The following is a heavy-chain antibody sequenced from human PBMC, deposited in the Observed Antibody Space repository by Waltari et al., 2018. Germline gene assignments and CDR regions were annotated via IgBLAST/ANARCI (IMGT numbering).Heavy chain of an antibody. CDR3: AKVLRAFTSSPFHFYFDS. CDR1: GFVFHNYG. V-gene: IGHV3-23*01. D-gene: IGHD2-2*01. J-gene: IGHJ4*02. Sequence: EVQLLGSGGGLVPPGGSVRLSCAASGFVFHNYGMGWVRQGPGKWLEGVASRGVNGGDRYYADSVKGRFTIARDNSESSLSRQMHNLRAEDTAIYYCAKVLRAFTSSPFHFYFDSWGQGTLVAVSP. CDR2: RGVNGGDR.